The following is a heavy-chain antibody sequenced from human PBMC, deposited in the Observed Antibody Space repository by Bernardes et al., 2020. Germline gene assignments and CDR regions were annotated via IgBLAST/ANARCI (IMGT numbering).Heavy chain of an antibody. CDR2: ISGSGGST. CDR1: GFTFSSYG. CDR3: AKDALTKGYCSSTSCSRPFDY. J-gene: IGHJ4*02. Sequence: GGSLRLSCAASGFTFSSYGMSWVRQAPGKGLEWVSAISGSGGSTYYADSVKGRFTISRDNSKNTLYLQMNSLRAEETAVYYCAKDALTKGYCSSTSCSRPFDYGGKGTLGTVSS. D-gene: IGHD2-2*01. V-gene: IGHV3-23*01.